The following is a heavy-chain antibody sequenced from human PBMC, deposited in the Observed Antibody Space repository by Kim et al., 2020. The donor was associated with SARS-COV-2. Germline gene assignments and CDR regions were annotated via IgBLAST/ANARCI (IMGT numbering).Heavy chain of an antibody. Sequence: ASVKVSCKASGYTFTSYAMNWVRQAPGLGLEWMGWINTNTGNPTYAQGFTGRFVFSLDTSVSTAYLQISSLKAEDTAVYYCARDAWGYDFWSGSTEAYYYMDVWGKGTTVTVSS. CDR3: ARDAWGYDFWSGSTEAYYYMDV. D-gene: IGHD3-3*01. V-gene: IGHV7-4-1*02. CDR2: INTNTGNP. J-gene: IGHJ6*03. CDR1: GYTFTSYA.